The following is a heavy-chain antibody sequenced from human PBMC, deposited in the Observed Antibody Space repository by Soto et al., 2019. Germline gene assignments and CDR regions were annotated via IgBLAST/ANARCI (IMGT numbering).Heavy chain of an antibody. J-gene: IGHJ6*02. V-gene: IGHV4-31*03. CDR1: GGSISSGGYY. CDR2: IYYSGST. CDR3: ASCITIFGVAPCYYYGMGV. D-gene: IGHD3-3*01. Sequence: PSETLSLTCTVSGGSISSGGYYWSWIRQHPGKGLEWIGYIYYSGSTYYNPSLKSRVTISVDTSKNQFSLKLSSVTAADTAVYYCASCITIFGVAPCYYYGMGVWGQGTTVTVSS.